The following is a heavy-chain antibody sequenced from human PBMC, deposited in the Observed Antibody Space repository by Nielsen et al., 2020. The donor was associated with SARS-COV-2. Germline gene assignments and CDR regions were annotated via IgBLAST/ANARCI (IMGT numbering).Heavy chain of an antibody. CDR3: AKRFLTAAPDY. CDR1: GFTFSSYA. D-gene: IGHD3-3*01. Sequence: GESLKISCAASGFTFSSYAMSWIRQAPGKGLEWVSGISGSGGSTHYADSVKGRFTISRDNSKNTLYLQMNSLRAEDTAIYYCAKRFLTAAPDYWGQGTLVTVPS. CDR2: ISGSGGST. J-gene: IGHJ4*02. V-gene: IGHV3-23*01.